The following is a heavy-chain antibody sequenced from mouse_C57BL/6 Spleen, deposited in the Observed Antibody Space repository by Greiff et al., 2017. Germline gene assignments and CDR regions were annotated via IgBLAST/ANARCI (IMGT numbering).Heavy chain of an antibody. D-gene: IGHD3-1*01. V-gene: IGHV1-9*01. CDR1: GYTFTGYW. Sequence: QVQLQQSGAELMKPGASVKLSCKATGYTFTGYWIEWVKQRPGHGLEWIGEILPGSGSTNYNEKFKGKATFTADTSSNTAYMQLSSLTTEDSAIYYCARRGHIAGGVDYWGQGTTLTVSS. J-gene: IGHJ2*01. CDR2: ILPGSGST. CDR3: ARRGHIAGGVDY.